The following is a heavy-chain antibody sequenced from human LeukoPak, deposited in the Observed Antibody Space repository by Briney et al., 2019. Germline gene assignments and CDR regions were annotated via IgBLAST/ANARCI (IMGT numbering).Heavy chain of an antibody. Sequence: QPGGSLRLSCAASGFTFSSYWMSWVRRAPGKGLEWVANIKQDGSEKYYVDSVKGRFTISRDNAKNSLYLQMNSLRAEDTAVYYCARDFDYGVDYYYYYMDVWGKGTTVTISS. D-gene: IGHD4-17*01. V-gene: IGHV3-7*01. J-gene: IGHJ6*03. CDR2: IKQDGSEK. CDR3: ARDFDYGVDYYYYYMDV. CDR1: GFTFSSYW.